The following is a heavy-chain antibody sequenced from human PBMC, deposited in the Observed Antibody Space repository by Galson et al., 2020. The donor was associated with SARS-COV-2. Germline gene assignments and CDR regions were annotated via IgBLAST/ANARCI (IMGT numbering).Heavy chain of an antibody. CDR3: ARSHDKEGFDSSSWYWDY. D-gene: IGHD6-13*01. Sequence: SETLSLTCTVSGGSISSYYWSWIRQPPGKGLEWIGYIYYSGSTNYNPSLKSRVTISVDTSKNQFSLKLSSVTAADTAVYYCARSHDKEGFDSSSWYWDYWGQGTLVTVSS. CDR2: IYYSGST. J-gene: IGHJ4*02. CDR1: GGSISSYY. V-gene: IGHV4-59*01.